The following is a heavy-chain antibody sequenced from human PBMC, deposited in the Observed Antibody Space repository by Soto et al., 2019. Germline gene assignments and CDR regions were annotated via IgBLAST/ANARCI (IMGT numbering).Heavy chain of an antibody. CDR1: GFTFDNYA. CDR3: AKDTGPN. V-gene: IGHV3-9*01. Sequence: DGSLRLSCAAAGFTFDNYAVRWVRQAPGKGLECVAVISWNRNPIAYADSVKGRFIISRDNAKNSLYLQMNSLRAEDPACYYCAKDTGPNWGQGTLVTVSS. CDR2: ISWNRNPI. J-gene: IGHJ4*02.